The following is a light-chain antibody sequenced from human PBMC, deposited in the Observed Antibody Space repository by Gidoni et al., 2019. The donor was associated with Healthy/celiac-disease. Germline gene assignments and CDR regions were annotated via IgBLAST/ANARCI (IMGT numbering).Light chain of an antibody. V-gene: IGKV3-15*01. Sequence: EQVMPPSPATLSVATGERATLSCRASQSVSSNLAWYQQKPGQAPRLLIYGASTRATGIPARFSDSRSGTEFTLTISSLQSEDFAVYYCQQYNNWPWTFGQGTKVEIK. J-gene: IGKJ1*01. CDR1: QSVSSN. CDR3: QQYNNWPWT. CDR2: GAS.